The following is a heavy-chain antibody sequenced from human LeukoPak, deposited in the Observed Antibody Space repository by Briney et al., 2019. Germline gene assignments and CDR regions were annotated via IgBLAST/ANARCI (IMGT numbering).Heavy chain of an antibody. D-gene: IGHD5-24*01. J-gene: IGHJ4*02. CDR2: IIPIFGTA. Sequence: SVKVSCKASGGTFSSYAISWVRQAPGQGFEWMGRIIPIFGTANYAQKFQGRVTITTDESTSTAYMELSSLRSEYTAVYYCARDGGYNFPFDYWGQGTLVTVSS. CDR3: ARDGGYNFPFDY. CDR1: GGTFSSYA. V-gene: IGHV1-69*05.